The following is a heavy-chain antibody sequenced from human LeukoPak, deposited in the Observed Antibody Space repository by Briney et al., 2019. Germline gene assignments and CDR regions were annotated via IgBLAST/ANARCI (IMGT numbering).Heavy chain of an antibody. CDR2: ISGSAGGT. Sequence: GGSLRLSCSASGFPFSSYAMHWVRRAPGSGLEWVSVISGSAGGTYYADSVKGRFTISRDNSKNTLYLQMNSLRAEDTAVYYCAKGYSGSYFTYLDYWGQGTLVPVSS. J-gene: IGHJ4*02. V-gene: IGHV3-23*01. CDR1: GFPFSSYA. D-gene: IGHD1-26*01. CDR3: AKGYSGSYFTYLDY.